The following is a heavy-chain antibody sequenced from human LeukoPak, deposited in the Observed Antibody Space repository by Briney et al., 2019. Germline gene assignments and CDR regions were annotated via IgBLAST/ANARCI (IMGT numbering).Heavy chain of an antibody. CDR1: GYTLTELS. V-gene: IGHV1-24*01. CDR3: ATVTGYSSSWYLDAFDI. D-gene: IGHD6-13*01. J-gene: IGHJ3*02. Sequence: GASVKVSCKVSGYTLTELSMHWLRQAPGKGLEWMGGFDPEDGETIYAQKFQGRVTMTEDTSTDTAYMELSSLRSEDTAVCYCATVTGYSSSWYLDAFDIWGQGTMVTVSS. CDR2: FDPEDGET.